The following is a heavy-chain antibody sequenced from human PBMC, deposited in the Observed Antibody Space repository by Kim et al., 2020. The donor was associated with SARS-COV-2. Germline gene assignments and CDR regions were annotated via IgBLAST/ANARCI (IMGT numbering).Heavy chain of an antibody. D-gene: IGHD5-18*01. V-gene: IGHV4-31*03. Sequence: SETLSLTCTVSGGSISSGGYYWSWIRQHPGKGLEWIGYIYYSGSTYYNPSLKSRVTISVDTSKNQFSLKLSSVTAADTAVYYCARDSGGESYGYLWGQGTLVTVSS. CDR2: IYYSGST. CDR3: ARDSGGESYGYL. J-gene: IGHJ4*02. CDR1: GGSISSGGYY.